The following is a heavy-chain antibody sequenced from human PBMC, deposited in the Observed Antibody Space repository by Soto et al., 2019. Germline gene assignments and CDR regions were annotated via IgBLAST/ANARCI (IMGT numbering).Heavy chain of an antibody. J-gene: IGHJ4*02. D-gene: IGHD3-10*01. CDR1: GFTFSSYW. Sequence: GGSLRLSCAASGFTFSSYWMSWVRQAPGKGLEWVANIKQDGSEKYYVDSVKGRFTISRDNAKNSLYLQMNSLRAEDTAGYYCAVVLLWFGESDFDYWGQGTLVTVSS. CDR2: IKQDGSEK. V-gene: IGHV3-7*01. CDR3: AVVLLWFGESDFDY.